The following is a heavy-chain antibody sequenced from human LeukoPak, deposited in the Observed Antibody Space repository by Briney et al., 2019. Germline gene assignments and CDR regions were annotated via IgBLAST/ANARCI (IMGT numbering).Heavy chain of an antibody. V-gene: IGHV1-69*04. D-gene: IGHD1-26*01. J-gene: IGHJ4*02. Sequence: SVKVSCKACGGTFSSYTISWVRQAPGQGLEWMGRIIPILGIANYAQKFQGRVTITADKSTSTAYMELSSLRSEDTAVYYCAREPGSGSYYGFDYWGQGTLVTVSS. CDR1: GGTFSSYT. CDR3: AREPGSGSYYGFDY. CDR2: IIPILGIA.